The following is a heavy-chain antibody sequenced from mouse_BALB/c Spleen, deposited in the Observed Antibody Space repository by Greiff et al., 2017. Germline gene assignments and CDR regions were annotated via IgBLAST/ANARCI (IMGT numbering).Heavy chain of an antibody. D-gene: IGHD2-14*01. CDR1: GYTFTSYW. CDR2: IYPGNSDT. J-gene: IGHJ4*01. Sequence: VHVKQSGTVLARPGASVKMSCKASGYTFTSYWMHWVKQRPGQGLEWIGAIYPGNSDTSYNQKFKGKAKLTAVTSTSTAYMELSSLTNEDSAVYYCTRGDYRYGYAMDYWGQGTSVTVSS. V-gene: IGHV1-5*01. CDR3: TRGDYRYGYAMDY.